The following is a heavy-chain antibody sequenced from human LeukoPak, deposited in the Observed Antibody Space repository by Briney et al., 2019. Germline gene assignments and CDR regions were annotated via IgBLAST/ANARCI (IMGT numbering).Heavy chain of an antibody. CDR1: GFTFSSCS. Sequence: PGGSLRLSCAASGFTFSSCSMNWVRQAPGKGLEWVSYISSSSSTIYYADSVKGRFTISRDNAKNSLYLQMNSLRAEDTAVYYCARVVFGEGDDYWGQGTLVTVSS. CDR3: ARVVFGEGDDY. D-gene: IGHD3-10*02. J-gene: IGHJ4*02. V-gene: IGHV3-48*01. CDR2: ISSSSSTI.